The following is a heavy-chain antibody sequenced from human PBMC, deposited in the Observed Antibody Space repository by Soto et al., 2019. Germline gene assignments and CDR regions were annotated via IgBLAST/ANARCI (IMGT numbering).Heavy chain of an antibody. Sequence: PGESLKISCKGSGYSFTSYWISWVRQMPWKGLEWMGRIDPSDSYTNYSPSFQGHVTTSADKSISTAYLQWSSLKASDTAMYYCARDSSEDSSGYYYSCYYYGMDVWGQGTTVTVSS. D-gene: IGHD3-22*01. CDR3: ARDSSEDSSGYYYSCYYYGMDV. CDR2: IDPSDSYT. CDR1: GYSFTSYW. J-gene: IGHJ6*02. V-gene: IGHV5-10-1*01.